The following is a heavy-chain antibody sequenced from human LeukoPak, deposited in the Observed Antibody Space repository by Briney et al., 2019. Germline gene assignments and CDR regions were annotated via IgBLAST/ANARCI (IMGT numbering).Heavy chain of an antibody. CDR3: ARGRRYAHYYGMDV. CDR1: GFTFSGFW. J-gene: IGHJ6*02. V-gene: IGHV3-7*03. CDR2: INSDGSEG. Sequence: GGSLRLSCAVSGFTFSGFWMSWSRQAPGKGLEWVASINSDGSEGYYADVVKGRFTISRDNAKNSLYLQINSLRAEDTAVYYCARGRRYAHYYGMDVWGQGTTVTVSS. D-gene: IGHD1-1*01.